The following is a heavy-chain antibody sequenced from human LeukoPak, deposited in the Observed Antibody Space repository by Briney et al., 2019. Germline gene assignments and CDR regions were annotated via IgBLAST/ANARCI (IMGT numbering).Heavy chain of an antibody. CDR1: GFTVSSNS. V-gene: IGHV3-53*01. CDR2: IYSDNT. D-gene: IGHD4/OR15-4a*01. J-gene: IGHJ4*02. CDR3: ARRAGAYSHPYDY. Sequence: GGSLRLSCAASGFTVSSNSMSWVRQAPAKGLEWVSFIYSDNTHYSDSVKGRFTISRDNSKNTLYLQMNSLRAEDTAVYYCARRAGAYSHPYDYWGQGTLVTVSS.